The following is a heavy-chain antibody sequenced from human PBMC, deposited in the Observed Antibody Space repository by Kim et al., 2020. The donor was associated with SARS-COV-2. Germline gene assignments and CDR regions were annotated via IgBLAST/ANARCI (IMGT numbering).Heavy chain of an antibody. CDR3: AGYGKSSGGTSVWFDL. J-gene: IGHJ5*01. D-gene: IGHD2-15*01. Sequence: SETLSLTCSVSGGSISGYYWSWIRQPPGKGLEWIGLIYYTGNTRYSPSLMSRVTISVDTSKNQFPLNLSSVTAADTAVYYCAGYGKSSGGTSVWFDLWGQVPLVTVSS. V-gene: IGHV4-59*12. CDR2: IYYTGNT. CDR1: GGSISGYY.